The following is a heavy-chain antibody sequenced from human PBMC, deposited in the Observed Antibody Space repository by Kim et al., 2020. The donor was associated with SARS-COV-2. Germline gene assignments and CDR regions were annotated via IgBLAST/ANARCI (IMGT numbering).Heavy chain of an antibody. CDR3: ARVKSKTRGFWYFDL. Sequence: GGSLRLSCAASGFTVSSNYMSWVRQAPGKGLEWVSAIYSGGSTYYADSVKGRFTISRDNSKNTLYLQMNSLRAEDTAVYYCARVKSKTRGFWYFDLWGRGTLVTVSS. V-gene: IGHV3-53*01. CDR2: IYSGGST. CDR1: GFTVSSNY. D-gene: IGHD3-10*01. J-gene: IGHJ2*01.